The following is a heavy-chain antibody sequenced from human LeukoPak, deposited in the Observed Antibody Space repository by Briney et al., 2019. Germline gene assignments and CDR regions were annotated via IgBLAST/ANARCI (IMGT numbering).Heavy chain of an antibody. D-gene: IGHD2-21*02. CDR1: GYTFTGYY. V-gene: IGHV1-46*01. J-gene: IGHJ6*04. CDR2: INPSGGST. Sequence: ASVKVSCKASGYTFTGYYMHWVRQAPGQGLEWMGVINPSGGSTSYAQKFQGRVTMTRDTSTSTVYMELSSLRSEDTAVYYCARASYCGGDCYWSLMGMDVWGKGTTVTISS. CDR3: ARASYCGGDCYWSLMGMDV.